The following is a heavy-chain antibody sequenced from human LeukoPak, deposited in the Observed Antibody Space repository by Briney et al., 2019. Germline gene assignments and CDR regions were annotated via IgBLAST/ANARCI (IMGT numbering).Heavy chain of an antibody. CDR2: IYYSGIT. Sequence: QVQLQESGPGLVKPSQTLSPTCTVSGGSISSADYYWTWIRQPPGQGLEWIGYIYYSGITYYNPSLKSRVTISVDTSKNQFSLKLSSVTAADTAVYYCARLGGYGYFDYWGQGTLVTVSS. V-gene: IGHV4-30-4*01. D-gene: IGHD5-12*01. CDR3: ARLGGYGYFDY. J-gene: IGHJ4*02. CDR1: GGSISSADYY.